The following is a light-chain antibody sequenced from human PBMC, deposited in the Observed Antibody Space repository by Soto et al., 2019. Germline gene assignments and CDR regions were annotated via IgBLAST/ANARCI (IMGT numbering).Light chain of an antibody. CDR3: CSYAGSYTYNYV. Sequence: QSALTQPRSVSGSPGQSVTISCTGTSSDVGGYNYVSWYQQHPGKAPKLMIYDVSKRPSGVPDRFSGSKSGNTASLTISGLQAEDEADYCCCSYAGSYTYNYVFGTGTKVTVL. CDR2: DVS. J-gene: IGLJ1*01. CDR1: SSDVGGYNY. V-gene: IGLV2-11*01.